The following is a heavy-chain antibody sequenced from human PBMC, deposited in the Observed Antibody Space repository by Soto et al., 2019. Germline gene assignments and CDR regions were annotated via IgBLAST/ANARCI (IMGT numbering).Heavy chain of an antibody. CDR3: TTEIHGYPYFDY. D-gene: IGHD5-18*01. J-gene: IGHJ4*02. Sequence: EVQLVESGGGLLRPGGSLRLSCTTSGFTFTNAWLSWVRQAPGKGLEWVGHIKTTTEGGTIDYAAPVKGRFTISRDDSQNTLYLQMNSLNSEYTAVYYCTTEIHGYPYFDYWGQGTLVTVSS. CDR2: IKTTTEGGTI. V-gene: IGHV3-15*05. CDR1: GFTFTNAW.